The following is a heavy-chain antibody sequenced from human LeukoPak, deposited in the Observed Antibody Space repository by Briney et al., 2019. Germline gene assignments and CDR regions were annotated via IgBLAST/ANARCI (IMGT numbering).Heavy chain of an antibody. V-gene: IGHV3-21*01. CDR1: GFTFSTYS. CDR2: ISSDSRAI. CDR3: ARCSGVRCFYSDDY. Sequence: GGSLRLSYAASGFTFSTYSMNWVRQAPGKGLEWVSSISSDSRAINYADSMKGRFTISRDNAKNSQYLQMNSLRVEDTAVYYCARCSGVRCFYSDDYGGQGTLVTVCS. D-gene: IGHD2-15*01. J-gene: IGHJ4*02.